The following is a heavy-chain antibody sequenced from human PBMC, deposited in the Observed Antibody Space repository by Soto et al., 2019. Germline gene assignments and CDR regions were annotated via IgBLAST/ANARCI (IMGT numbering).Heavy chain of an antibody. D-gene: IGHD6-19*01. CDR2: ISYDGSNK. CDR1: GFTFSSYA. V-gene: IGHV3-30-3*01. CDR3: AREDIAVAADY. Sequence: SGGSLRLSCAASGFTFSSYAMHWVRQAPGKGLEWVAVISYDGSNKYYADSVKGRFTISRDNSKNTLYLQMNSLRAEDTAVYYCAREDIAVAADYWGQGTLVTVSS. J-gene: IGHJ4*02.